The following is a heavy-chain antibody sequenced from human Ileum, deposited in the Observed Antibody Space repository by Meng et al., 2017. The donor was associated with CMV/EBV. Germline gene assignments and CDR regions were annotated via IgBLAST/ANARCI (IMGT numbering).Heavy chain of an antibody. V-gene: IGHV1-69*12. CDR2: ISPIFRTS. CDR3: ATSGRGPKYYFDY. D-gene: IGHD1-14*01. CDR1: GGTFSSNA. J-gene: IGHJ4*02. Sequence: QVRVVQSGAEVKKPGSSVKVACEGSGGTFSSNAISWVRHAPGQGLEWMGVISPIFRTSNYAQKFQGRLTITADESTSTAYMELSSLTSGDTAVYYCATSGRGPKYYFDYWGQGTLVTVSS.